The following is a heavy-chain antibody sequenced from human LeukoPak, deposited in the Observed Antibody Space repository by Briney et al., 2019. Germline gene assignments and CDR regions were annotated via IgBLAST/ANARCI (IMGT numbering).Heavy chain of an antibody. D-gene: IGHD6-19*01. CDR2: ISGSGGST. CDR1: GFTFSSYA. V-gene: IGHV3-23*01. CDR3: AKDLEQWLVRWYFDY. Sequence: HPGGSLRLSCAASGFTFSSYAMSWVRQAPGKGLEWVSAISGSGGSTYYADSVKGRFTISRDNSKNTLYLQMNSLRAEDTAVYYCAKDLEQWLVRWYFDYWGQGTLVTVSS. J-gene: IGHJ4*02.